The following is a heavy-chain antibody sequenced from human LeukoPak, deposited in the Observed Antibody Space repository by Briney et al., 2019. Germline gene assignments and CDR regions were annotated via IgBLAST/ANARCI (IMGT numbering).Heavy chain of an antibody. CDR3: AREVYGDNYFDY. CDR1: GFTFSRNW. D-gene: IGHD4-17*01. J-gene: IGHJ4*02. V-gene: IGHV3-7*05. Sequence: GGSLRLSCAASGFTFSRNWMSWVRQAPGKGPEWVANIKQDGSQKYYVDSVKGRFTISRNNAKMSLYLQMNSLRAEDTAVYYCAREVYGDNYFDYWGQGTLVTVSS. CDR2: IKQDGSQK.